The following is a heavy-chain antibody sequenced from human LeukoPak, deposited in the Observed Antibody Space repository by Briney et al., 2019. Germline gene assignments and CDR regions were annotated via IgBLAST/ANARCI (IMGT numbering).Heavy chain of an antibody. J-gene: IGHJ4*02. CDR3: AKGSSGYSPFDS. CDR1: GFTVSTNC. CDR2: IYSGGTT. Sequence: GGSLRLSCAASGFTVSTNCMTWVRQAPGKGLEWVSTIYSGGTTYYADSVMGRFTISRHNSRNTLYLQMNSLRAEDTAVYYCAKGSSGYSPFDSWGQGTLVTVSS. V-gene: IGHV3-53*04. D-gene: IGHD3-22*01.